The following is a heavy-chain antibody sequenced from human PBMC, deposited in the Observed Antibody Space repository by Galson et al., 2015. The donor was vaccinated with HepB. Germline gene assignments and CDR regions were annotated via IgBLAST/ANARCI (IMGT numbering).Heavy chain of an antibody. Sequence: SLRLSCAASGFTFSSYAMHWVRQAPGKGLEWVAVISYDGSNKYYADSVKGRFTISRDNSKNTLYLQMNSLRAEDTAVYYCARAPLPGSDQYFDYWGQGTLVTVSS. CDR1: GFTFSSYA. V-gene: IGHV3-30*04. D-gene: IGHD6-19*01. CDR2: ISYDGSNK. CDR3: ARAPLPGSDQYFDY. J-gene: IGHJ4*02.